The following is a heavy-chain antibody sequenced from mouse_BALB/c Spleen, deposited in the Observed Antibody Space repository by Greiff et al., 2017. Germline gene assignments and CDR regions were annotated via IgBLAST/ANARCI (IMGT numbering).Heavy chain of an antibody. CDR3: ALYYRDYFDY. D-gene: IGHD2-14*01. V-gene: IGHV1-67*01. CDR2: ISTYYGNT. J-gene: IGHJ2*01. CDR1: GYTFTDYA. Sequence: QVQLQQSGPELVRPGVSVKISCKGSGYTFTDYAMHWVKQSHAKRLEWIGVISTYYGNTNYNQKFKGKATMTVDKSSSTAYMELARLTSEDSAIYYCALYYRDYFDYWGQGTTLTVSS.